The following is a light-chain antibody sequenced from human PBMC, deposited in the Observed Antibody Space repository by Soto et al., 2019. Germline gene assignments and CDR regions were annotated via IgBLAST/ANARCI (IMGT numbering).Light chain of an antibody. CDR3: QQFYDLPIT. J-gene: IGKJ5*01. CDR1: QGISSY. Sequence: IQMPQSPSSLSASVGDRVTISCRASQGISSYLNWYQQKPGKAPKLLIYAASSLQSGVPSRFSGRGSGKDFTFTISSLQPDDSGTYYCQQFYDLPITFGQGTRL. CDR2: AAS. V-gene: IGKV1-33*01.